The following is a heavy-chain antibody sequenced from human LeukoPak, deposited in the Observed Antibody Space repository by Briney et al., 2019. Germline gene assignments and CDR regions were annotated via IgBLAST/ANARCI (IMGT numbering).Heavy chain of an antibody. CDR1: AFTFSTSG. D-gene: IGHD2-2*01. J-gene: IGHJ4*02. V-gene: IGHV3-30*03. CDR3: ASKQGKYCSGTSCYVFDY. CDR2: ISYDGSNK. Sequence: GGSLRLSCAASAFTFSTSGMHWVRQAPGKGLEWVAVISYDGSNKYYADSVKGRFTISRDNSKNTLYLQMNSLRAEDTAVYYCASKQGKYCSGTSCYVFDYWGQGTLVTVSS.